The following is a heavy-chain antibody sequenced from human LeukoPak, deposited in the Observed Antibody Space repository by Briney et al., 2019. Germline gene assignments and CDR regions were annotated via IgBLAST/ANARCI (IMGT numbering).Heavy chain of an antibody. CDR3: SRHYRRDGNNYGLGD. Sequence: PSETLSLTCTVSGASISSYYWSWIRQSPGKGLEWIGYVYYTGSTNYNPSLKSRVTISVDTSKNQFSLKLSSVTAADTAVYYCSRHYRRDGNNYGLGDWGQGTLVTVSS. V-gene: IGHV4-59*08. J-gene: IGHJ4*02. CDR2: VYYTGST. D-gene: IGHD5-24*01. CDR1: GASISSYY.